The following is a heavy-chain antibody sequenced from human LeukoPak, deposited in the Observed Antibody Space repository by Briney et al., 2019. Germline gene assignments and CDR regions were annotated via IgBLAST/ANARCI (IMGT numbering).Heavy chain of an antibody. Sequence: GGSLRLSCTGSGFTFGDYAMSWVRQAPGKGLEWVGFIRSKGYGGTTEYAASVKGRFTISRDDSKSIAYLQMNSLKTENTAVYYCTSAWAPDYWGQGTLVTVSS. V-gene: IGHV3-49*04. CDR3: TSAWAPDY. J-gene: IGHJ4*02. D-gene: IGHD7-27*01. CDR1: GFTFGDYA. CDR2: IRSKGYGGTT.